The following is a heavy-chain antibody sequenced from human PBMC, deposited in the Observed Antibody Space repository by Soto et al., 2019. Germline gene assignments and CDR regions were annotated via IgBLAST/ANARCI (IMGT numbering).Heavy chain of an antibody. CDR2: INPDGRDE. D-gene: IGHD2-15*01. V-gene: IGHV3-7*04. CDR1: GLPFSSHY. J-gene: IGHJ4*02. CDR3: SRETWWRLDY. Sequence: EVQLVESGGGLVQPGGSLRLSCAASGLPFSSHYMSWIRQAPGRGLEWVAQINPDGRDEQYADSVRGRFTVSRDNTKNLVFLQMIGLRVEDTAVYYCSRETWWRLDYWGQGNLVTVSS.